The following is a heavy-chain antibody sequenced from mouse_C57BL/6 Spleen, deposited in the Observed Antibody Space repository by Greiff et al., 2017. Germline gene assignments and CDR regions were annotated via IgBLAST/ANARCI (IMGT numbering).Heavy chain of an antibody. CDR2: INPNNGGT. J-gene: IGHJ3*01. D-gene: IGHD2-4*01. CDR1: GYTFTDYY. CDR3: ARETYDYWFAY. V-gene: IGHV1-26*01. Sequence: EVQLQQSGPELVKPGASVKISCKASGYTFTDYYMNWVKQSHGKSLEWIGDINPNNGGTSYNQKFKGKATLTVDKSSSTAYMELRSLTSEDSAVYYCARETYDYWFAYWGQGTLVTVSA.